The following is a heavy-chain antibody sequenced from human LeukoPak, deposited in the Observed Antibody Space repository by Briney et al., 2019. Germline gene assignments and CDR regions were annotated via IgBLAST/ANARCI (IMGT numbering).Heavy chain of an antibody. Sequence: ASVKVSCQASGYTFTNYYLHWVRRAPGQGLEWIGWINPNSGGTNYGQKFQGRVTMTRDTSITTATMELSGLKSDDTAVYYCARANYYGSASHSGAAFDIWGQGTMVTVSS. J-gene: IGHJ3*02. V-gene: IGHV1-2*02. CDR3: ARANYYGSASHSGAAFDI. CDR1: GYTFTNYY. D-gene: IGHD3-10*01. CDR2: INPNSGGT.